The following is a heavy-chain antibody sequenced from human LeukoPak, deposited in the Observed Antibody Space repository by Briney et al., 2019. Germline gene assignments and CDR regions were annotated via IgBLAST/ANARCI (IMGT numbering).Heavy chain of an antibody. Sequence: GGSLRLSCAASGFTFSSYAMHWVRQAPGKGLEWVALISFDGRNRYYADSVKGRFTISRDNSKNTLYVQMNSLRAEDTAVYYCVRPRGIAAAGIFGAFDYWGQGILVTVSS. V-gene: IGHV3-30*04. J-gene: IGHJ4*02. CDR2: ISFDGRNR. D-gene: IGHD6-13*01. CDR1: GFTFSSYA. CDR3: VRPRGIAAAGIFGAFDY.